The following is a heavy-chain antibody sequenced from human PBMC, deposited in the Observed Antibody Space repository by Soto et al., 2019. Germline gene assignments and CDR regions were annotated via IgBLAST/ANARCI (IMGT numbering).Heavy chain of an antibody. CDR1: GYSFTSYW. D-gene: IGHD2-8*01. CDR3: ASLITDCTNGVCYRGFDY. J-gene: IGHJ4*02. CDR2: IYPGDSDT. V-gene: IGHV5-51*01. Sequence: GESLKISCKGSGYSFTSYWIGWVRQMPGKGPEWMGIIYPGDSDTRYSPSFQGQVTISADKSISTAYLQWSSLKASDTAMYYCASLITDCTNGVCYRGFDYWGQGTLVTVSS.